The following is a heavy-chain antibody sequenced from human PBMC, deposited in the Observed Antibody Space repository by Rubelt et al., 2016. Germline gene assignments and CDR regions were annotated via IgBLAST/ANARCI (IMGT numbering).Heavy chain of an antibody. CDR2: IYYTGST. CDR1: GGSISNYY. J-gene: IGHJ6*03. CDR3: ARGVVVVAATFWHYYYYMDV. Sequence: QVQLQESGPGLVKPSETLSLTCTVSGGSISNYYWSWIRQPPGKGLEWIGYIYYTGSTNYIPSLESRVTISVDTSKKQFSLKLNSVTAADTAVYYCARGVVVVAATFWHYYYYMDVWGKGTTVTVSS. D-gene: IGHD2-15*01. V-gene: IGHV4-59*01.